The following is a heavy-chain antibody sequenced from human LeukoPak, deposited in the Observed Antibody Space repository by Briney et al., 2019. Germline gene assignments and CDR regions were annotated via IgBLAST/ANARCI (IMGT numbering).Heavy chain of an antibody. V-gene: IGHV3-53*01. CDR2: IYSGGST. J-gene: IGHJ3*02. CDR1: GFTVSSNY. D-gene: IGHD6-19*01. CDR3: ARDPPYSGGGNNDAFDI. Sequence: GGSLRLSCAASGFTVSSNYMSWVRQAPGKGLEWVSVIYSGGSTYYADSVKGRFTISRDNSKNTLYLQMNSLRAEDTAVYYCARDPPYSGGGNNDAFDIWGQGTTVTVSS.